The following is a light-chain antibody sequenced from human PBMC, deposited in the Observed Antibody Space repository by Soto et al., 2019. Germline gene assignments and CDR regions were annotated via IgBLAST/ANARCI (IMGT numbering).Light chain of an antibody. CDR3: SSYVGTNSYV. CDR1: SSDVGGYDY. V-gene: IGLV2-8*01. J-gene: IGLJ1*01. Sequence: QYVLTQPPSASGSPGQSVTISCTGTSSDVGGYDYVSWYKQHPGKAPKLMIYEVSKRPSGVPDRFSGSKSGNTAALTVSGLQAEDEADYYCSSYVGTNSYVFGTGTKLTVL. CDR2: EVS.